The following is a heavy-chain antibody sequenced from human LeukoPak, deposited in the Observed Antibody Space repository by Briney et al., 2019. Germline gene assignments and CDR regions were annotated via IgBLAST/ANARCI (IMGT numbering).Heavy chain of an antibody. J-gene: IGHJ4*02. CDR3: ARLLILGHCSPNSCGGWNY. CDR1: GYIFTSHW. Sequence: GESLKISCKGSGYIFTSHWIGWVRQMPGKGLEWMGIIYPGDSDTRYSPSFQGQVTISADKSISPAYLQWSSLKASDTAMYYCARLLILGHCSPNSCGGWNYWGQGTLVTVSS. V-gene: IGHV5-51*01. D-gene: IGHD2-2*01. CDR2: IYPGDSDT.